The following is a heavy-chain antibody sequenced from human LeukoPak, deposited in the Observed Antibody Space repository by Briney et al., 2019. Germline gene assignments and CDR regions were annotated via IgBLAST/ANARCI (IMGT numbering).Heavy chain of an antibody. CDR2: ISGTGGSA. CDR1: GFTFSSYA. Sequence: GGSLRLSCAASGFTFSSYAMSWVRQAPGKGQEWVSVISGTGGSAYYADSVKGRFTISRDNSKNMLYLQMNSLRAEDTAVYYCAKGLGLWSGSLGIWGQGTMVTVSS. D-gene: IGHD3-3*01. J-gene: IGHJ3*02. V-gene: IGHV3-23*01. CDR3: AKGLGLWSGSLGI.